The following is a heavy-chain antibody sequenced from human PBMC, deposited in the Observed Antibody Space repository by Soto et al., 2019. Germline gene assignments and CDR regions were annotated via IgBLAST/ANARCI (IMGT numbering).Heavy chain of an antibody. Sequence: VASVKVSCKASGYTFTSYGISWVRQAPGQGLEWMGWISAYNGNTNYAQKLQGRVTMTTDTSTSTAYMELRSLRSDDTAVYYCARVLIVPAARTRNSFEPWGQGTLVTVS. J-gene: IGHJ5*02. CDR2: ISAYNGNT. CDR3: ARVLIVPAARTRNSFEP. CDR1: GYTFTSYG. V-gene: IGHV1-18*01. D-gene: IGHD2-2*01.